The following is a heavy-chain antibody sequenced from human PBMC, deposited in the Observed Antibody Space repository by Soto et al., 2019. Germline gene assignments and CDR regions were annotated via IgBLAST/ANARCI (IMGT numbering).Heavy chain of an antibody. D-gene: IGHD2-2*03. CDR3: ASRSGFCSSTSSCKGTMDV. J-gene: IGHJ6*02. CDR2: IIPIFGTA. CDR1: GGTFSSYA. Sequence: XSVKVSCKASGGTFSSYAISWVRQAPGQGLEWMGGIIPIFGTANYAQKFQGRVTITADESTSTAYMELSSLRSEDTAVYYCASRSGFCSSTSSCKGTMDVWGQGTTVTVS. V-gene: IGHV1-69*13.